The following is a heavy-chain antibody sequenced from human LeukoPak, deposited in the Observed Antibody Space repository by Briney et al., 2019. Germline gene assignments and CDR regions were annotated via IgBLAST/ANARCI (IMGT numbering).Heavy chain of an antibody. CDR2: IRNKANSYTT. V-gene: IGHV3-72*01. J-gene: IGHJ4*02. CDR1: GFTFSDHY. CDR3: AAIYDFWSGSYLFDY. D-gene: IGHD3-3*01. Sequence: GGSLRLSCAASGFTFSDHYMDWVRQAPGTGLEWVGRIRNKANSYTTEYAASVKGRFTISRDDSKNSLYLQMNSLKTEDTAVYYCAAIYDFWSGSYLFDYWGREPWSPSPQ.